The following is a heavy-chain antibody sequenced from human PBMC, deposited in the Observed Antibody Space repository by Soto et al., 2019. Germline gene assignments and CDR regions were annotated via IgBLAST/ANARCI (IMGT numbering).Heavy chain of an antibody. CDR1: GFTFSSYS. J-gene: IGHJ6*03. V-gene: IGHV3-21*01. Sequence: PGGSLRLSCAASGFTFSSYSMNWVRQAPGKGLEWVSSISSSSSYIYYADSVKGRFTISRDNAKNSLYLQMNSLRAEDTAVYYCAREGYRSGGSCYSGGYYYYMDVWGKGTTVTVSS. CDR3: AREGYRSGGSCYSGGYYYYMDV. CDR2: ISSSSSYI. D-gene: IGHD2-15*01.